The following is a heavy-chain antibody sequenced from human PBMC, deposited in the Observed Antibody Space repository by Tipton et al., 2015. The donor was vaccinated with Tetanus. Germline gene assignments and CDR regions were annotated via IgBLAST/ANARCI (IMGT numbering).Heavy chain of an antibody. V-gene: IGHV1-2*02. Sequence: QLVQSGAEMKKPGASVKVSCKASGYTFTGYYIYWVRQAPGQGLEWMGWIDPNSGGTVYAQKFQGRVTMTRDTSISTAYMELRSLRSDDTVVYYCARDRGDYIYYGMDVWGPGTTVTVS. CDR2: IDPNSGGT. CDR3: ARDRGDYIYYGMDV. CDR1: GYTFTGYY. D-gene: IGHD3-22*01. J-gene: IGHJ6*02.